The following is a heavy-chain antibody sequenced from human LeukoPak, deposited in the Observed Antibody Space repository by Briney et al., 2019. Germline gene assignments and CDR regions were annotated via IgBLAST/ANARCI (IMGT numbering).Heavy chain of an antibody. D-gene: IGHD3-22*01. CDR2: IYSGGST. V-gene: IGHV3-53*01. CDR1: GFSFSSNY. J-gene: IGHJ4*02. Sequence: PGGSLRLSCAASGFSFSSNYMSWVRQAPGKGLEWVSVIYSGGSTYYADSVKGRFTISRDNSKNTLYLQMNSLRAEDTAVYYCARDLTRYYDSSGYYLWGQGTLVTVSS. CDR3: ARDLTRYYDSSGYYL.